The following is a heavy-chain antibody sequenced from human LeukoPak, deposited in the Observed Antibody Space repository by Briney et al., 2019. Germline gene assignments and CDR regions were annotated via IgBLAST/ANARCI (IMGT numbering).Heavy chain of an antibody. CDR2: IKQDGSEK. V-gene: IGHV3-7*04. D-gene: IGHD6-19*01. Sequence: GGFLILSCAASGFNFDHYWMTWVRQAPGKGLEWVANIKQDGSEKVYLDSMKGRFTISRDNSRDSLYLQMNSLRPEDTAVYYCARDPGSGWWGGFDLWGQGTLVTVSS. J-gene: IGHJ5*02. CDR3: ARDPGSGWWGGFDL. CDR1: GFNFDHYW.